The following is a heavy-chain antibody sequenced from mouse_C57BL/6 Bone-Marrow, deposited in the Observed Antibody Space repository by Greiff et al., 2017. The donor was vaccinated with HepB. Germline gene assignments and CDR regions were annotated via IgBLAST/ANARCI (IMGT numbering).Heavy chain of an antibody. D-gene: IGHD1-1*01. CDR1: GFTFSSYG. V-gene: IGHV5-6*01. Sequence: EVKLVESGGDLVKPGGSLKLSCAASGFTFSSYGMSWVRQTPDKRLEWVATISSGGSYTYYPDSVKGRFTISRDNAKNTLYLQMSSLKSEDTAMYYCARHPVVATDYWGQGTTLTVAS. CDR3: ARHPVVATDY. J-gene: IGHJ2*01. CDR2: ISSGGSYT.